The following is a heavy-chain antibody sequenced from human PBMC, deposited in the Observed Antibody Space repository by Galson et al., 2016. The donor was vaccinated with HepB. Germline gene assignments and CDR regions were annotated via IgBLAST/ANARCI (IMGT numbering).Heavy chain of an antibody. Sequence: SVKVSCKASGYTFTGYYMHWVRQAPGQGLEWMGWIDPNTGGTNYAQKFQGRVTMTRDTSTSTAYMELNRLRSDDTAVFYCARRGGGWMVDGYIVVGGGVYYYGMDVWGQGTTVTVSS. J-gene: IGHJ6*02. CDR2: IDPNTGGT. D-gene: IGHD5-18*01. CDR1: GYTFTGYY. V-gene: IGHV1-2*02. CDR3: ARRGGGWMVDGYIVVGGGVYYYGMDV.